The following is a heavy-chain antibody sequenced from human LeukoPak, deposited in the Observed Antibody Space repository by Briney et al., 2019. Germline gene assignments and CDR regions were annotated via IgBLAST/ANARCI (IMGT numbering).Heavy chain of an antibody. CDR2: ISSSGNT. V-gene: IGHV4-39*02. CDR1: GGSTSGGNYY. D-gene: IGHD4-17*01. CDR3: ARVWDYGDYVGWFDP. J-gene: IGHJ5*02. Sequence: SETLSLTCIVSGGSTSGGNYYWGWIRRPPGKGLEWIGGISSSGNTYYNPSLKSRITISVDTSKNHFSLKLSSVTAADTAVYYCARVWDYGDYVGWFDPWGQGTLVTVSS.